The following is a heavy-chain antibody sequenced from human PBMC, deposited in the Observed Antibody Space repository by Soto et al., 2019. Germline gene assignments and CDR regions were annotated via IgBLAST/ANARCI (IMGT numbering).Heavy chain of an antibody. CDR3: AKEGATSLYYFEY. D-gene: IGHD5-12*01. V-gene: IGHV3-23*01. CDR2: ISGRGLTT. J-gene: IGHJ4*02. Sequence: EVQLLESGGGLVQPGGSLGLSCAASGFTFSSYAMSWVRQAPGKGLEWVSTISGRGLTTYLADSVKGRFTISRDNSKTTLHPHMNSLKAEDTAVYYCAKEGATSLYYFEYWGQGTLVSLS. CDR1: GFTFSSYA.